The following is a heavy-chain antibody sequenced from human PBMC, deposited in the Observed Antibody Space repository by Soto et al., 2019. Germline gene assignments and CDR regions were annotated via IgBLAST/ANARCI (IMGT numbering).Heavy chain of an antibody. J-gene: IGHJ4*02. D-gene: IGHD2-2*01. CDR1: GFTVSDNY. Sequence: GGSRRLSCAASGFTVSDNYMSWVRQTPGKGMEWVSVIYGGGSTSYADSVKGRFTISRDISGNVLYLQMNSLRAEDTAVYYCARGYQLLFPFDSCGQGSLVTVSS. CDR3: ARGYQLLFPFDS. V-gene: IGHV3-66*01. CDR2: IYGGGST.